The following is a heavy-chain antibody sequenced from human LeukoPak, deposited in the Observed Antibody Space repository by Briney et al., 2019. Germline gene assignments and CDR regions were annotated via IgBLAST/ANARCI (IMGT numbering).Heavy chain of an antibody. CDR1: GFTVSSNY. V-gene: IGHV3-53*01. CDR3: ARESGYSYGLAGFFDY. Sequence: GGSLRLSCAASGFTVSSNYMSGVRQAPGKGLEWVSVIYSDGRIHSADSVKGRFTISRDDSKNTLSLQMNSLRAEDTAVYYCARESGYSYGLAGFFDYWGQGTLVTVSS. CDR2: IYSDGRI. D-gene: IGHD5-18*01. J-gene: IGHJ4*02.